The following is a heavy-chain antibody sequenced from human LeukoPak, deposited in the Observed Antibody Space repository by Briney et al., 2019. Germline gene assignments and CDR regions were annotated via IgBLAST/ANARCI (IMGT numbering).Heavy chain of an antibody. CDR1: GFTVSSNY. CDR3: ARDLIPYGMDV. CDR2: IYSGGST. Sequence: GGSLRLSCAASGFTVSSNYMSWVRQAPGKGLEWVSVIYSGGSTYYADSVKGRFTISRDNSKNTLYLQMNSLRAEDTAVYYCARDLIPYGMDVWGQGTTVTVSS. D-gene: IGHD2-2*02. J-gene: IGHJ6*02. V-gene: IGHV3-53*01.